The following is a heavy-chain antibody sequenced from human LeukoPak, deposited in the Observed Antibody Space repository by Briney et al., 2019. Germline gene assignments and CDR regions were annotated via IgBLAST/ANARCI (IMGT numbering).Heavy chain of an antibody. CDR1: GTRFNAYW. CDR2: IYPDDSDT. V-gene: IGHV5-51*01. Sequence: GASLQISCKGSGTRFNAYWIAWVRQLPGKGLEWMGIIYPDDSDTRYSPSFQGQVTISADKSVRTAYLQWSSLKASDTAMYYCARPNITSYYDSRGYDAFDVWGQGTMVTVSS. CDR3: ARPNITSYYDSRGYDAFDV. D-gene: IGHD3-22*01. J-gene: IGHJ3*01.